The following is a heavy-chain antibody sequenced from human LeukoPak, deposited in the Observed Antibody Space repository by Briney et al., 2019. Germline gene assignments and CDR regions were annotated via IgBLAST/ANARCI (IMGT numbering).Heavy chain of an antibody. CDR3: ARGSSGWYEVYFDY. Sequence: SETLSLTCAVYGGSFSVYYWSWIRQPAGKGLEWIGRIYTSGSTNYNPSLKSRVTMSVDTSKNQFSLKLSSVTAADTAVYYCARGSSGWYEVYFDYWGQGTLVTVSS. V-gene: IGHV4-59*10. D-gene: IGHD6-19*01. CDR1: GGSFSVYY. J-gene: IGHJ4*02. CDR2: IYTSGST.